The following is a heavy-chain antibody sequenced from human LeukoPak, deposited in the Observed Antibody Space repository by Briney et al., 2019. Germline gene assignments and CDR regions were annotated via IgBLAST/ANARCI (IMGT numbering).Heavy chain of an antibody. CDR3: ASEDTAMYTFDY. CDR2: INHSGST. Sequence: SETLSLTCAVYGGSFSGYYWSWIRQPPGKGLEWIGEINHSGSTNYNPSLKSRVTISVDTSKNQFSLKLSSVTAADTAVYYCASEDTAMYTFDYWGQGTLVTVSS. J-gene: IGHJ4*02. CDR1: GGSFSGYY. V-gene: IGHV4-34*01. D-gene: IGHD5-18*01.